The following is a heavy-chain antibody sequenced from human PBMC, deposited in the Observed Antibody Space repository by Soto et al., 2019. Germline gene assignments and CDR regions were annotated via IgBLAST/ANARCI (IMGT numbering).Heavy chain of an antibody. V-gene: IGHV1-69*06. CDR3: ARVPTKVVMYYYYGMDV. J-gene: IGHJ6*02. Sequence: QVQLVQSGAEVKKPGSSVKVSCKASGGTFSSYAISWVRQAPGQGLEWMGGIIPIFGTANYAQKFQGRVKFPADKSTGTAYMELRSLGTEDTARYYRARVPTKVVMYYYYGMDVWGQGTTVTVSS. CDR2: IIPIFGTA. D-gene: IGHD4-17*01. CDR1: GGTFSSYA.